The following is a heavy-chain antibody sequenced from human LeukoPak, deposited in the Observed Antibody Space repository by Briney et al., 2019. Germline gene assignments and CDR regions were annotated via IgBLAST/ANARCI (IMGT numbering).Heavy chain of an antibody. D-gene: IGHD3-10*01. CDR3: ARTGPSLWFGELWFDP. J-gene: IGHJ5*02. Sequence: PSETLSLTCTVSGGSISSYYWSWIRQPPGKGLEWIGYIYYSGSTNCNPSLKSRVTISVDTSKNQFSLKLSSVTAADTAVYYCARTGPSLWFGELWFDPWGQGTLVTVSS. CDR1: GGSISSYY. V-gene: IGHV4-59*08. CDR2: IYYSGST.